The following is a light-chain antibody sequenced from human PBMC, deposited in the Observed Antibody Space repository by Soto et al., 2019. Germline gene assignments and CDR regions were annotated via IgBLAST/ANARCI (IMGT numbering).Light chain of an antibody. Sequence: VMTQTPLSLPVTPGEPASISCRSSQSLLHSNGYNYLDWYLQKPGQSPQLLIYLGSHRASGVPGRFSGSGSGTDFTLKISRVEAEDVGVYYCMQALQMRTFCQRTKVDI. CDR2: LGS. J-gene: IGKJ1*01. CDR3: MQALQMRT. CDR1: QSLLHSNGYNY. V-gene: IGKV2-28*01.